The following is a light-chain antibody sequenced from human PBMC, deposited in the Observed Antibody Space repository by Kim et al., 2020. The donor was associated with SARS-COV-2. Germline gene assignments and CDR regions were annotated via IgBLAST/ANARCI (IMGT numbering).Light chain of an antibody. V-gene: IGLV3-1*01. CDR2: QDS. J-gene: IGLJ2*01. CDR3: QAWDSSTAV. CDR1: KLGDKY. Sequence: VSQGQTASITFSGDKLGDKYACWYQQKPGQSPVLVIYQDSKRPSGIPERFSGSNSGNTATLTISGTQAMDEADYYCQAWDSSTAVFGGGTQLTVL.